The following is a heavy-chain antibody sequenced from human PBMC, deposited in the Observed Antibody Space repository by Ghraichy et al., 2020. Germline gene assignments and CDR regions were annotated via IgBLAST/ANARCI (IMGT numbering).Heavy chain of an antibody. CDR3: ARGYSGSSGWFDP. J-gene: IGHJ5*02. Sequence: SETLSLTCTVSGGSISSGGYHWSWIRQRPGKGLEWIGYVYYSGSTYYNPSLRSRVTISDDTSKNQFSLNLSSVTAADTAVYYCARGYSGSSGWFDPWGQGILVTVSS. CDR2: VYYSGST. D-gene: IGHD1-26*01. V-gene: IGHV4-31*03. CDR1: GGSISSGGYH.